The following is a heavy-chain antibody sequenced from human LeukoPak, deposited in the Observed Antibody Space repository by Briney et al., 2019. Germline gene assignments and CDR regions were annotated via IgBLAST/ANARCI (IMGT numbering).Heavy chain of an antibody. CDR2: IHYTGST. CDR3: ARMGYCSGGSCYWFDP. J-gene: IGHJ5*02. D-gene: IGHD2-15*01. CDR1: GGPVNSGSYY. V-gene: IGHV4-61*01. Sequence: SETLSLTCTVSGGPVNSGSYYWGWLRQSPGKGLGRIGYIHYTGSTNYNPSLKSRVTISVDTSKNQFSLKLTSVTAADTAVYYCARMGYCSGGSCYWFDPWGQGTLVTVSS.